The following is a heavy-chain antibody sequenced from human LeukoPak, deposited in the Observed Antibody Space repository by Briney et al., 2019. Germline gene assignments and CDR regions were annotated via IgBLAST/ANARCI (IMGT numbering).Heavy chain of an antibody. Sequence: PSETLSLTCTVSGGSISSSSYYWGWIRQPPGEGLEWIGSIYYSGSTYYNPSLKSRVTISVDTSKNQFSLKLSSVTAADTAVYYCARGRWYSYGWNYYYMDVWGKGATVTVSS. V-gene: IGHV4-39*07. CDR2: IYYSGST. CDR3: ARGRWYSYGWNYYYMDV. CDR1: GGSISSSSYY. D-gene: IGHD5-18*01. J-gene: IGHJ6*03.